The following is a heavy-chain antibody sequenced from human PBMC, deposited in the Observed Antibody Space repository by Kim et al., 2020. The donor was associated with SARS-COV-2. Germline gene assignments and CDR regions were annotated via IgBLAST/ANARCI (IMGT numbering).Heavy chain of an antibody. Sequence: VKGRFNISRDNSKNTLHLQMNSLSAEDTAVYYCATLVVVVVAGPGEAFDIWGQGTMVTVSS. J-gene: IGHJ3*02. CDR3: ATLVVVVVAGPGEAFDI. D-gene: IGHD2-15*01. V-gene: IGHV3-30*07.